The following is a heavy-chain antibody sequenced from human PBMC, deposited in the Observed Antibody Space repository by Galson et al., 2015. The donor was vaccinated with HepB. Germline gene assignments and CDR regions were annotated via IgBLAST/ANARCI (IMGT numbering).Heavy chain of an antibody. CDR3: ANSFMVVVAATPHYYGMDI. D-gene: IGHD2-21*02. CDR2: ISYDGTNK. V-gene: IGHV3-30*18. Sequence: SLRLSCAASGFAFSTYAMHWVRQAPGKGLEWVAVISYDGTNKYYGDSVKGRFTISRDNSKNTLFLQMNSLRADDTAIYYCANSFMVVVAATPHYYGMDIWGQGTTVTVSS. CDR1: GFAFSTYA. J-gene: IGHJ6*02.